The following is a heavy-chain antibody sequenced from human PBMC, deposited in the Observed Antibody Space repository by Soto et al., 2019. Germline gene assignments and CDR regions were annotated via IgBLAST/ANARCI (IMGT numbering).Heavy chain of an antibody. Sequence: SETLSLTCTVSGGSISSYYWSWIRQPPGKGLEWIGYSYYSGSTYYNPSLKSRVTISVDTSKNQFSLKLSSVTAADTAVYYCAMSYGSGSPRWGQGTLVTVSS. J-gene: IGHJ4*02. CDR2: SYYSGST. CDR3: AMSYGSGSPR. D-gene: IGHD3-10*01. V-gene: IGHV4-59*12. CDR1: GGSISSYY.